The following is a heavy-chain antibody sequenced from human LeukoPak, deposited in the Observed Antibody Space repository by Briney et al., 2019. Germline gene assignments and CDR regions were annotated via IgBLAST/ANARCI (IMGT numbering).Heavy chain of an antibody. Sequence: GGSLRLSCAASGFTFSSYIMNWVRQSPGKGLEWVSYISSTGTIYNADSVEGRFTISRDNAKNSLYLQMNSLRAEDTAVYYCARAGSHRNSGYDYWGQGTLATVSS. CDR3: ARAGSHRNSGYDY. CDR1: GFTFSSYI. CDR2: ISSTGTI. V-gene: IGHV3-48*04. J-gene: IGHJ4*02. D-gene: IGHD5-12*01.